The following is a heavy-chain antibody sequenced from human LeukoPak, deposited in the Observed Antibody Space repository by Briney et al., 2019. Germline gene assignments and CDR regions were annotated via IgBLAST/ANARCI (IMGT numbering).Heavy chain of an antibody. D-gene: IGHD3-22*01. J-gene: IGHJ4*02. Sequence: GGSLRLSCAVSGFTFSDHHMDWVRQAPGKGLEWIGRSKNKAYGHSTVYAASVKGRFTFSRDDPKNSLYLQMDSLRDEDTAVYYCSIIFYHGGAGYYPDHWGQGTLVTVSS. V-gene: IGHV3-72*01. CDR1: GFTFSDHH. CDR3: SIIFYHGGAGYYPDH. CDR2: SKNKAYGHST.